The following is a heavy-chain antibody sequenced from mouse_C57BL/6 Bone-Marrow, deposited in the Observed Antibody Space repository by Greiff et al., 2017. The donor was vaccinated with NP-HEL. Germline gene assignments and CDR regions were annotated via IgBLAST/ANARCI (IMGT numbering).Heavy chain of an antibody. V-gene: IGHV1-22*01. CDR2: INPNNGGT. CDR1: GYTFTDYN. J-gene: IGHJ4*01. D-gene: IGHD3-2*02. Sequence: EVQLQQSGPELVKPGASVKMSCKASGYTFTDYNMHWVKQSHGKSLEWIGYINPNNGGTSYNQTFKGKATLTVNKSSSTAYMEIRSLTSEDSAVYYCARELRLRTYAMDYWGQGTSVTVSS. CDR3: ARELRLRTYAMDY.